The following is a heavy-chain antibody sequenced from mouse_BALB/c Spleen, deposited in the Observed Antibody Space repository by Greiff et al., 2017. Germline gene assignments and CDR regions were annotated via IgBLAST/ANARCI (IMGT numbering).Heavy chain of an antibody. CDR3: ATYDGYYAAMDY. D-gene: IGHD2-3*01. J-gene: IGHJ4*01. CDR1: GFSLTGYG. Sequence: VQRVESGPGLVAPSQSLSITCTVSGFSLTGYGVNWVRQPPGKGLEWLGMIWGDGSTDYNSALKSRLSISKDNSKSQVFLKMNSLQTDDTDRYYCATYDGYYAAMDYWGQGTSVTVSS. CDR2: IWGDGST. V-gene: IGHV2-6-7*01.